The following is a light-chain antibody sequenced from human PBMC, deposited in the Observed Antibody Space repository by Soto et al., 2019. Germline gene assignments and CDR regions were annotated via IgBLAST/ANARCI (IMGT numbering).Light chain of an antibody. V-gene: IGKV3-11*01. Sequence: EIELTQSPATLSLSPGERATLSCRTSQSVSSYLAGYQQKPGQGPRLLIYDASNRAAGTPARFSGSGSGTDFTLTISSLEPEDFAVYYCQLRSKWLFGPGTKVDIK. CDR2: DAS. CDR1: QSVSSY. J-gene: IGKJ3*01. CDR3: QLRSKWL.